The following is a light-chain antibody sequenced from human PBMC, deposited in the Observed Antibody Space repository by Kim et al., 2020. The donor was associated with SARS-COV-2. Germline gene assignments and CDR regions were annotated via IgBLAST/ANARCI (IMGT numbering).Light chain of an antibody. Sequence: SFELTQPRSVSVSPGQTATITCSADKLGSTFVSWYQVRPGQPPLLVISVDRQRPSWIPERFSGANSGNTATLIISETQVTDEVDYYCLAWDRGSGVVFG. V-gene: IGLV3-1*01. CDR3: LAWDRGSGVV. CDR2: VDR. J-gene: IGLJ1*01. CDR1: KLGSTF.